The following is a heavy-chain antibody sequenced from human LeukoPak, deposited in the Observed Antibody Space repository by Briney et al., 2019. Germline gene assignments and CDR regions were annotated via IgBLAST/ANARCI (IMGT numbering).Heavy chain of an antibody. Sequence: PGGSLRLSCAASGFTFSSYWMSWVRQAPGKGLEWVANIKQDGSEKYYVDSVKGRFTISRDNAKNSLYLQMNSLRAEDTAVYYCARDPRRDVLRFLEWLDAFDIWGQGTMVTVSS. CDR3: ARDPRRDVLRFLEWLDAFDI. CDR1: GFTFSSYW. D-gene: IGHD3-3*01. V-gene: IGHV3-7*01. J-gene: IGHJ3*02. CDR2: IKQDGSEK.